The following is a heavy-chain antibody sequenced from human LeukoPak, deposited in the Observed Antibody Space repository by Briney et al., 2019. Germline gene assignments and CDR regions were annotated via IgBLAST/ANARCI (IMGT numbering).Heavy chain of an antibody. CDR3: ARVPVGDSSGDHFDS. CDR1: GDTVSSKSVT. V-gene: IGHV6-1*01. Sequence: SQTLSLTCDISGDTVSSKSVTWNWIRQSPSRGLEWLGRTFYRSEWYDDYALSVKGRIIIHADTSKNQFSLQLKSVTPEDTAVYYCARVPVGDSSGDHFDSWGQGTQVIVSS. D-gene: IGHD3-22*01. J-gene: IGHJ4*02. CDR2: TFYRSEWYD.